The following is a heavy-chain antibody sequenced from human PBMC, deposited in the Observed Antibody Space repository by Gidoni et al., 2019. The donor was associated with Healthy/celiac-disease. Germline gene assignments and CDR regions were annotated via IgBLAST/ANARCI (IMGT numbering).Heavy chain of an antibody. Sequence: EVQLVESGGGLVQPGGSLRLSCAASGFTFSSYDMHWVRQATGKGLEWVSAIGTAGDTYYPGSVKGRFTISRENAKNSLYLQMNSLRAGDTAVYYCARERATPYYYYGMDVWGQGTTVTVSS. CDR1: GFTFSSYD. J-gene: IGHJ6*02. D-gene: IGHD1-26*01. CDR3: ARERATPYYYYGMDV. V-gene: IGHV3-13*01. CDR2: IGTAGDT.